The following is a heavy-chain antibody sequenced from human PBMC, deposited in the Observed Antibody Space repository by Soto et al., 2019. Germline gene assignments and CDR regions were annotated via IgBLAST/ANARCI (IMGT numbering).Heavy chain of an antibody. V-gene: IGHV1-69*02. Sequence: QVQLVQSGAEVKKPGSSVKVSCKASGGTFSSYTISWVRQAPGQGLEWMGRIIPILGIANYAQEFQGRVTITADKSTSTAYMELSSLRSEDTAVYYCARGVEGATHYYYGMDVWGQGTTVTVSS. CDR2: IIPILGIA. CDR3: ARGVEGATHYYYGMDV. J-gene: IGHJ6*02. CDR1: GGTFSSYT. D-gene: IGHD1-26*01.